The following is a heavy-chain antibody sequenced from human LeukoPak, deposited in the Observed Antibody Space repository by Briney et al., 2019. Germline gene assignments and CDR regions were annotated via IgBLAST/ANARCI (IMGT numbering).Heavy chain of an antibody. D-gene: IGHD6-6*01. Sequence: SETLSPTCTVSGGSISSYYWSWIRQPAGKGLEWIGRIYTSGSTNYNPSLKSRVTMSVDTSKNQFSLKLSSVTAADTAVYYCARYSSSSHYYYYGMDVWGQGTTVTVSS. J-gene: IGHJ6*02. V-gene: IGHV4-4*07. CDR2: IYTSGST. CDR1: GGSISSYY. CDR3: ARYSSSSHYYYYGMDV.